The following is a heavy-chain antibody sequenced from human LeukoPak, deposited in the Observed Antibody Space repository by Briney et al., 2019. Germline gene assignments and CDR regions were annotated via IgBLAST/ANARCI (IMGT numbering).Heavy chain of an antibody. Sequence: GGSLRLSCAASEFTLSRYWMHWVRQAPGKGVVWVSNINNDGSITTYAESVKGRFTISRDNVKNTMFLQMNSQGAEDTALYYCARGWNTTPRSGFDIWGLGTMVTVSS. D-gene: IGHD1/OR15-1a*01. J-gene: IGHJ3*02. CDR3: ARGWNTTPRSGFDI. CDR2: INNDGSIT. V-gene: IGHV3-74*01. CDR1: EFTLSRYW.